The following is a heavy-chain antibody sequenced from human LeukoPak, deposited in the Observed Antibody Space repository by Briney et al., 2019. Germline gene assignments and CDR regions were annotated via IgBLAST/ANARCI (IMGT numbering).Heavy chain of an antibody. D-gene: IGHD3-3*01. Sequence: PSETLSLTCAVYGGSFSGYYWSWIRQPAGKGLEWIGRIYTSGSTNYNPSLKSRVTMSVDTSKNQFSLKLSSVTAADTAVYYCARETLRNGFVYWGQGTLVTVSS. J-gene: IGHJ4*02. CDR1: GGSFSGYY. CDR2: IYTSGST. CDR3: ARETLRNGFVY. V-gene: IGHV4-4*07.